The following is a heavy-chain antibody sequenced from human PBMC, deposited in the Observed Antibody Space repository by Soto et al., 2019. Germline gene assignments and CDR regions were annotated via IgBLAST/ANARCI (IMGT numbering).Heavy chain of an antibody. V-gene: IGHV3-23*01. Sequence: GGSLRLSCAASGFTFSSYAMSWVRQAPGKGLEWVSAISGSGGSTYYADSVKGRFTISRDNSKNTLYLQMNSLGAEDTAVYYCAKDPLPRIYSAAGTTGFDPWGQGTLVTVSS. CDR2: ISGSGGST. J-gene: IGHJ5*02. CDR1: GFTFSSYA. CDR3: AKDPLPRIYSAAGTTGFDP. D-gene: IGHD6-13*01.